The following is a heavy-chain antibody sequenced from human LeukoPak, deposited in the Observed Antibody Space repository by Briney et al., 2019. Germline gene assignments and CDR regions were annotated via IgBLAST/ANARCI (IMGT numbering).Heavy chain of an antibody. Sequence: PSETLSLTCTVSGGSISSGDYYWSWIRQPPGKGLEWIGYIYYSGSTNYNPSLKSRVTISVDTSKNQFSLKLSSVTAADTAVYYCARFSGWEGVDYWGQGTLVTVSS. CDR3: ARFSGWEGVDY. D-gene: IGHD6-19*01. CDR2: IYYSGST. V-gene: IGHV4-61*08. J-gene: IGHJ4*02. CDR1: GGSISSGDYY.